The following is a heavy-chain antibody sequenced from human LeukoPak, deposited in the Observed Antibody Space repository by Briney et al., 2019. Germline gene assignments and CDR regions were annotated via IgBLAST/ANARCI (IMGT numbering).Heavy chain of an antibody. CDR2: INPNSGGT. Sequence: ASVTVSCKTSGYTFTNYIMHWVRQAPGQGLEWMGWINPNSGGTNYAQKFQGRVTMTRDTSIRAAYMDLTRLTSDDTAVYYCGRDSWISGTIDYWGQGTLVTVSA. V-gene: IGHV1-2*02. J-gene: IGHJ4*02. CDR3: GRDSWISGTIDY. CDR1: GYTFTNYI. D-gene: IGHD1-20*01.